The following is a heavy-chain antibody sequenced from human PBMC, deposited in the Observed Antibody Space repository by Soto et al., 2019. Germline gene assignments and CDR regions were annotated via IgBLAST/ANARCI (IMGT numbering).Heavy chain of an antibody. CDR3: ARDPLDYYFDY. V-gene: IGHV4-61*01. D-gene: IGHD3-3*01. Sequence: SETLSLTCTVSGGSVGSGSYYWSWIRQPPGKGLEWIGYIYYSGSTNYNPSLKSRVTISVDTSKNQFSLKLSSVTAADTAVYYCARDPLDYYFDYWGQGTLVTVSS. CDR2: IYYSGST. J-gene: IGHJ4*02. CDR1: GGSVGSGSYY.